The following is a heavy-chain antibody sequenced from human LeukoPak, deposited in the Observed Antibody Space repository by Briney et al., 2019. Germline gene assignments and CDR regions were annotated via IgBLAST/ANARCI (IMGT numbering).Heavy chain of an antibody. V-gene: IGHV1-24*01. Sequence: ASVKVSCKVSGYTLTELSMHWVRQAPGKGLEWMGGFDPEDGETIYAQKFQGRVTMTEGTSTDTAYMELSSLRSEDTAVYYCATYYYDSSGYYLYDYWGQGTLVTVSS. CDR2: FDPEDGET. CDR1: GYTLTELS. D-gene: IGHD3-22*01. J-gene: IGHJ4*02. CDR3: ATYYYDSSGYYLYDY.